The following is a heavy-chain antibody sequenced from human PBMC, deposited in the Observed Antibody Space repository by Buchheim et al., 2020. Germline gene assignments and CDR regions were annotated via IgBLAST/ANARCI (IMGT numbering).Heavy chain of an antibody. CDR2: IASNVNII. CDR3: ARDWGLSRRLGEFTPSY. D-gene: IGHD3-16*01. CDR1: GFAFSNYE. J-gene: IGHJ4*02. Sequence: EVQLVESGGGLVQPGGSLRLSCAASGFAFSNYEMSWVRQTPGRGLEWISYIASNVNIIYYADSVKGRFTISRDNAKNSLYLQMNSLRAEDTAVYYCARDWGLSRRLGEFTPSYWGQGTL. V-gene: IGHV3-48*03.